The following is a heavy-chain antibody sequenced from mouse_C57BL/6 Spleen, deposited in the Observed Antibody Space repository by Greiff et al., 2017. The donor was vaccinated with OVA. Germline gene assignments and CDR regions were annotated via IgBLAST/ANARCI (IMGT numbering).Heavy chain of an antibody. CDR1: GFTFSSYA. V-gene: IGHV5-9-1*02. CDR2: ISSGGDYI. J-gene: IGHJ2*01. CDR3: TRASITTVVPGFDY. D-gene: IGHD1-1*01. Sequence: EVKLMESGEGLVKPGGSLKLSCAASGFTFSSYAMSWVRQTPEKRLEWVAYISSGGDYIYYADTVKGRFTISRDNARNTLYLQMSSLKSEDTAMYYCTRASITTVVPGFDYWGQGTTLTVSS.